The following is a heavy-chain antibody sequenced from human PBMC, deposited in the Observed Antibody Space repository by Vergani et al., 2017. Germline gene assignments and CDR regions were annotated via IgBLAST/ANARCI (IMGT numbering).Heavy chain of an antibody. D-gene: IGHD3-10*01. CDR1: GFPFSGSY. V-gene: IGHV3-15*01. CDR3: TTYTMAASIH. J-gene: IGHJ4*02. Sequence: EVQLVESGGGLLKPGESLRLSCAVSGFPFSGSYMTWVRQAPGKGLEWVSRIQFRVNGDATDNAAPVKGRFTISRDGSKETLYLQINSLKIEDTGVYYCTTYTMAASIHWGRGTLVTVSS. CDR2: IQFRVNGDAT.